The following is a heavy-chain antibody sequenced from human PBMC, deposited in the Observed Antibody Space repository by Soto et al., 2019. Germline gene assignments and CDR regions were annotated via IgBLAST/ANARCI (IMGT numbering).Heavy chain of an antibody. CDR1: GGSFSGYY. CDR2: INHSGST. V-gene: IGHV4-34*09. J-gene: IGHJ4*02. CDR3: ASQASGWYPDY. Sequence: SETLSLTCAVYGGSFSGYYWSWIRQPPGKGLEWIGEINHSGSTNYNPSLKSRVTISVDTSKNQFSLKLSSVTAADTAVYYCASQASGWYPDYWGQGTPVTVSS. D-gene: IGHD6-19*01.